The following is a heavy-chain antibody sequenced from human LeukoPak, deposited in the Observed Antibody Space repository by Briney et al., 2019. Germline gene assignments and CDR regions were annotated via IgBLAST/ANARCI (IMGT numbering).Heavy chain of an antibody. CDR2: IWYDGSNK. J-gene: IGHJ4*02. Sequence: GGSLRLSCTASGFTFSNFGIHWVRQAPGKGLEWVAVIWYDGSNKYYADSVKGRFTISRDNSKNTLYLQMNSLRTENTAVYYCAKDRNSGYDYFDYWGQGTLVTVSS. V-gene: IGHV3-33*06. CDR1: GFTFSNFG. D-gene: IGHD5-12*01. CDR3: AKDRNSGYDYFDY.